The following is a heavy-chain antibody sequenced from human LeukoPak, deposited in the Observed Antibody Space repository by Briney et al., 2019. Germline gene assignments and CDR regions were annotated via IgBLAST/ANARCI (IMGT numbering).Heavy chain of an antibody. Sequence: GASVKVSCKASGYTFTSYDINWVRQATGQGLEWMGWMNPNSGNTGYAQKFQGRVTMTRNTSISTAYMELSSLRSEDTAVYYCARGPLYSSSPPYYYYYMDVWGKGTTVTVSS. J-gene: IGHJ6*03. CDR1: GYTFTSYD. D-gene: IGHD6-6*01. CDR3: ARGPLYSSSPPYYYYYMDV. CDR2: MNPNSGNT. V-gene: IGHV1-8*01.